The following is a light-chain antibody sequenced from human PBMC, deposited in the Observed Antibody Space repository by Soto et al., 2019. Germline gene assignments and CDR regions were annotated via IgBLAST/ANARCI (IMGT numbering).Light chain of an antibody. V-gene: IGKV1-16*01. CDR3: QQYNSYRA. J-gene: IGKJ1*01. Sequence: DIQMTQSPSSLSASVGDSVTITCRTSQTINNYLNWYQQKPGKAPKLLVYSASNLQSGVPSRFSGSGSGTEFTLTISSLQPDDFATYYCQQYNSYRAFGQGTKVDIK. CDR2: SAS. CDR1: QTINNY.